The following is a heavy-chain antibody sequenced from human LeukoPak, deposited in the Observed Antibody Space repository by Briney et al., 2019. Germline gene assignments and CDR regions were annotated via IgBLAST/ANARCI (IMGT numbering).Heavy chain of an antibody. CDR3: ARISNVLRYFDWLNHIDY. CDR2: ISAYNGNT. V-gene: IGHV1-18*01. D-gene: IGHD3-9*01. Sequence: ASVKVSCKASGYTFTSYGISWVRQAPGQGLEWMGWISAYNGNTNYAQKLQGRVTMTTDTSTSTAYMELRSLRSDDTAVYYCARISNVLRYFDWLNHIDYWGQGTLVTV. CDR1: GYTFTSYG. J-gene: IGHJ4*02.